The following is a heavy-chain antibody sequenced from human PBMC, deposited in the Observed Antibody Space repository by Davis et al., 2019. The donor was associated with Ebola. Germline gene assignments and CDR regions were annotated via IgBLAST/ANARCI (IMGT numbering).Heavy chain of an antibody. CDR2: INPNSGDT. D-gene: IGHD6-19*01. CDR1: GYTFTGYY. J-gene: IGHJ3*02. CDR3: ARLAVAATGGVGSFDI. V-gene: IGHV1-2*02. Sequence: AASVKVSCKASGYTFTGYYMHWVRQAPGQGLEWMGRINPNSGDTIYTQKFQGRVTMTRDTYTSTAYMELSRLRSDDTAVYYCARLAVAATGGVGSFDIWGQGTMVTVSS.